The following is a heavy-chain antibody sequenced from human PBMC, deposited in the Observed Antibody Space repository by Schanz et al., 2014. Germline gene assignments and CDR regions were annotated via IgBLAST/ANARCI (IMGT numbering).Heavy chain of an antibody. CDR2: ISHSGGSK. D-gene: IGHD6-13*01. CDR1: GFTFSSYA. V-gene: IGHV3-23*01. CDR3: AREQIMAAAGLVDY. J-gene: IGHJ4*01. Sequence: EVQLLESGGGLVQPGGSLRLSCAASGFTFSSYAMSWVRQAPGKGLEWVSGISHSGGSKYYADSVKGRFTISRDNSKNSLYLQMNSLRAEDTAVYYCAREQIMAAAGLVDYWGHGTLVTVSS.